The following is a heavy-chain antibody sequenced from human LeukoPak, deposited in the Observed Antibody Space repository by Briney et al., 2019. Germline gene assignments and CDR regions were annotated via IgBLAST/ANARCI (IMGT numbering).Heavy chain of an antibody. V-gene: IGHV4-59*01. Sequence: SETLSLTCTVSGGSISSYYWSWIRQPPGKGLEWIGYIYYSGSTNYNPSLKSRVTISVDTSKNQFSLKLSSVTAADTAVYYCARDIDYWGQGTLVTVSS. CDR1: GGSISSYY. CDR2: IYYSGST. J-gene: IGHJ4*02. CDR3: ARDIDY.